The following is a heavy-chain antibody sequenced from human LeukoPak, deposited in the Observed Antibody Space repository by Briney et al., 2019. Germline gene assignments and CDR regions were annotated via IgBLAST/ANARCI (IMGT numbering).Heavy chain of an antibody. D-gene: IGHD5-24*01. CDR1: GGTFSSYA. V-gene: IGHV1-69*13. CDR2: IIPIFGTA. Sequence: SVKVSCKASGGTFSSYAISWVRRAPGQGLEWMGGIIPIFGTADYAQKFQGRVTITADESTSTAYMELSSLRSEDTAVYYCAGRSETEMATIFDYWGQGTLVTVSS. CDR3: AGRSETEMATIFDY. J-gene: IGHJ4*02.